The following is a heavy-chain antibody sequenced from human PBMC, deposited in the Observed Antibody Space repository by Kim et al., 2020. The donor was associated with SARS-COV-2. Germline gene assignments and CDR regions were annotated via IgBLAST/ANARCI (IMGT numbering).Heavy chain of an antibody. V-gene: IGHV3-48*02. D-gene: IGHD6-6*01. CDR1: RFTISEYS. Sequence: GGSLRLSCAASRFTISEYSMHWVRQAPGKGLEWVAYIDSSSSSIVYGYAVKGQFTVTIDNGKNSQNLQMSGLRDEDTALYYCARGYSSSSALNAWGQGTLVIVSS. CDR2: IDSSSSSI. CDR3: ARGYSSSSALNA. J-gene: IGHJ1*01.